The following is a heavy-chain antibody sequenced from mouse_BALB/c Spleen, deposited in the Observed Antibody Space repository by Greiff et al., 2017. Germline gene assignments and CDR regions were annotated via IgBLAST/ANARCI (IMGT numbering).Heavy chain of an antibody. CDR1: GDSITSGY. Sequence: VQLQQSGPSLVKPSQTLSLTCSVTGDSITSGYWNWIRKFPGNKLEYMGYISYSGSTYYNPSLKSRISITRDTSKNQYYLQLNSVTTEDTATYYCARYPLYGSSYWYFDVWGAGTTVTVSS. V-gene: IGHV3-8*02. J-gene: IGHJ1*01. D-gene: IGHD1-1*01. CDR3: ARYPLYGSSYWYFDV. CDR2: ISYSGST.